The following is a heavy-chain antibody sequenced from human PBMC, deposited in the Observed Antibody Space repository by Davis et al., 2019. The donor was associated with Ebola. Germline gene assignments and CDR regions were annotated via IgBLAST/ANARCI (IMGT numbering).Heavy chain of an antibody. Sequence: GGSLRLSCAASGFTFSSYGMHWVRQAPGKGLAWVAVIWYDGSNKYYADSVKGRFTISRDNSKNTLYLQMNSLRAEDTAVYYCAREGRSTGMDVWGQGTTVTVSS. CDR2: IWYDGSNK. CDR1: GFTFSSYG. D-gene: IGHD2-2*01. J-gene: IGHJ6*02. V-gene: IGHV3-33*01. CDR3: AREGRSTGMDV.